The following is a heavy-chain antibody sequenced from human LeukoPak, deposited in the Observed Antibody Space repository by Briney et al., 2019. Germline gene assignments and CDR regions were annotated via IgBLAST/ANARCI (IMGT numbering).Heavy chain of an antibody. Sequence: SETLSLTCTVAGASVGDYYWSWIRQAAGKGLEWLGRIYTSGNTIYNPSLQSRVTISVDVSKNQFSLRLISMTAADTGIYYCAVDNRDFWGQGTLVTVSS. J-gene: IGHJ4*02. CDR2: IYTSGNT. CDR1: GASVGDYY. CDR3: AVDNRDF. V-gene: IGHV4-4*07. D-gene: IGHD2/OR15-2a*01.